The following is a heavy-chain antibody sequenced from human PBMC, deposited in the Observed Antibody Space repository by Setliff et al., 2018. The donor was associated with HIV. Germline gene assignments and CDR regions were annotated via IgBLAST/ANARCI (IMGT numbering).Heavy chain of an antibody. V-gene: IGHV7-4-1*02. CDR2: INTNTGNP. J-gene: IGHJ4*02. Sequence: ASVKVSCKASGYSLTSYSINWVRQAPGQGLEWMGYINTNTGNPTYAQGFTGRFVFSLDTSVSTAYLQISSLKAEDTAVYYCARGAYQYYDSSGYYQGNFDYWGQGTLVTVSS. D-gene: IGHD3-22*01. CDR3: ARGAYQYYDSSGYYQGNFDY. CDR1: GYSLTSYS.